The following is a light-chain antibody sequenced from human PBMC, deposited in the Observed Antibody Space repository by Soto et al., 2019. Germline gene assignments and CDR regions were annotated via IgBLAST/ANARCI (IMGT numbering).Light chain of an antibody. CDR2: DVT. J-gene: IGLJ1*01. V-gene: IGLV2-14*01. CDR3: SSYRGSSTLVV. CDR1: SSDVGGYNY. Sequence: QSVLTQPASVSGSPGQSITISCTGTSSDVGGYNYVSWYQQHPGKAPKLMIYDVTNRPSGVSNRFSGSKSGNTASLTVSGLQAEDEADYYCSSYRGSSTLVVFGTGTKVTVL.